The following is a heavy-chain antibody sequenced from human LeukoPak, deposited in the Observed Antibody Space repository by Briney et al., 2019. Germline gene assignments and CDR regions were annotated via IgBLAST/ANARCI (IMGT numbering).Heavy chain of an antibody. CDR1: GGSISSYY. Sequence: SETLSLTCTVSGGSISSYYWSWIRQPPGKGLEWIGYIYYSGSTNFNPSLKSRVTISVDTSKHQFSLKLSSVTAADTAVYYCARVYSSGWPFDYWGQGTLVTVSS. CDR2: IYYSGST. J-gene: IGHJ4*02. CDR3: ARVYSSGWPFDY. V-gene: IGHV4-59*01. D-gene: IGHD6-19*01.